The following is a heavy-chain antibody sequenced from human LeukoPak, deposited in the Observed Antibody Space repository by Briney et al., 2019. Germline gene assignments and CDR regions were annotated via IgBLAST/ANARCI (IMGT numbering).Heavy chain of an antibody. D-gene: IGHD1-26*01. J-gene: IGHJ4*02. CDR2: IRSDGSIK. CDR3: AKGGGSYEGSYYFDY. V-gene: IGHV3-30*02. CDR1: GFIFSFYG. Sequence: GGSLRLSCASSGFIFSFYGMHWARQAPGKGLEWVAFIRSDGSIKYYADSVKGRFTISRDNSKNTPYLQMNSLRAADTAVYYCAKGGGSYEGSYYFDYWGQGTLVTVSS.